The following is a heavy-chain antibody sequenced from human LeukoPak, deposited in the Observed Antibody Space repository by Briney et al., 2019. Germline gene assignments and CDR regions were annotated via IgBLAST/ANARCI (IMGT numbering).Heavy chain of an antibody. D-gene: IGHD2-21*01. CDR3: AKDSWSFLDAFDI. J-gene: IGHJ3*02. V-gene: IGHV3-23*01. CDR1: GFTFINYA. CDR2: ISGPGGST. Sequence: GGSLRLSCSASGFTFINYAMSWVRQAPGKGLEWVSGISGPGGSTYYADSVKGRFTISRDNSKNTLYLQMNSLRAEDTALYYRAKDSWSFLDAFDIWGQGTMVTVSS.